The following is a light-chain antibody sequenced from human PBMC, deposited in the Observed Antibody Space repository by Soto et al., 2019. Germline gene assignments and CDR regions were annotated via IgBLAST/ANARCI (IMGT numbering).Light chain of an antibody. V-gene: IGLV2-14*01. CDR3: NSYASSGTLV. J-gene: IGLJ1*01. Sequence: QSALTQPASVSGSPGQSITISCTGTRRDVGGYNYVSWYQQHPGKAPKLMIYEVSNRPSGVSNRFSGSKSGNTASLTISGLQAEDEADYYCNSYASSGTLVFGTGTKVTFL. CDR1: RRDVGGYNY. CDR2: EVS.